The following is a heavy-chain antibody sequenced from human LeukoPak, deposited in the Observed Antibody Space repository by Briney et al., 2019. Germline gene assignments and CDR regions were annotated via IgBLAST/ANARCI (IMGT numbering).Heavy chain of an antibody. D-gene: IGHD4-11*01. CDR1: GYTFTNFD. CDR3: VRIDYSNAFDI. CDR2: MNPKTGNT. Sequence: GASVKVPCKASGYTFTNFDINWVRQATGQGLEWMGWMNPKTGNTGSAQKLQGRVTITGNTSISTAYMELSSLTSEDTAVYYCVRIDYSNAFDIWGQGTMVTVSS. V-gene: IGHV1-8*01. J-gene: IGHJ3*02.